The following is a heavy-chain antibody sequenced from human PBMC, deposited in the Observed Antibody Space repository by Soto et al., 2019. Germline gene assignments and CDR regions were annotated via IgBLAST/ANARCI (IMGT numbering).Heavy chain of an antibody. CDR1: GGSISSSNW. J-gene: IGHJ6*02. V-gene: IGHV4-4*02. Sequence: PSETLSLTCAVSGGSISSSNWWSWVRQPPGKGLEWIGEIYHSGSTNYNPSLKCRVTISVDKSKNQFSLKLSSVTAADTAVYYCAGGRVLYYYYGMDVWGQGTTVTV. CDR3: AGGRVLYYYYGMDV. D-gene: IGHD2-2*01. CDR2: IYHSGST.